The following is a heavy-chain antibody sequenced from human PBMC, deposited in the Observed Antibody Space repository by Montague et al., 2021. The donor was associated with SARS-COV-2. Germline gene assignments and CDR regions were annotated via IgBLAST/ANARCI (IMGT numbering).Heavy chain of an antibody. CDR1: GGSISSYS. D-gene: IGHD3-9*01. CDR3: ARLGLRWYDSLTGYYQSGMDV. Sequence: SETRSLTCTVSGGSISSYSWSWIRQPPGKGLEWIGSIFYSGSTNYNPSLKSRVTISVDTSKKQFSLKLSSVTAADTAVYYCARLGLRWYDSLTGYYQSGMDVWGQGTTVTVCS. CDR2: IFYSGST. V-gene: IGHV4-59*08. J-gene: IGHJ6*02.